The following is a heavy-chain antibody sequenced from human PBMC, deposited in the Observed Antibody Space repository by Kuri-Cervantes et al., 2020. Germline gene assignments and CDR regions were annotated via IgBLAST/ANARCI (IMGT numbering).Heavy chain of an antibody. D-gene: IGHD6-19*01. Sequence: GESLKISCAASGFTFNNYAMTWVRQAPGERLEWVSCISGGGTTTYYADAVKGRFTISRDTSENTLFLQMNNLRVEDTAVYYCAKGYSSGWYYFDSWGQGTLVTVSS. CDR3: AKGYSSGWYYFDS. V-gene: IGHV3-23*01. CDR2: ISGGGTTT. CDR1: GFTFNNYA. J-gene: IGHJ4*02.